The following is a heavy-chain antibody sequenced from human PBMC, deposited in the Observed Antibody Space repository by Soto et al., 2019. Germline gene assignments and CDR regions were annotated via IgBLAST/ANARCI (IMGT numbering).Heavy chain of an antibody. J-gene: IGHJ4*02. CDR3: TTDNYDSSGYYRFAY. CDR2: FDPEDGQT. Sequence: ASVKVSCKVSGYTLIDLSMHWVRQAPGKGLEWMGRFDPEDGQTIYAQKFQGRVTMSEDTSPDTAYMELSSLSSEDTAVYYCTTDNYDSSGYYRFAYWGQGTQVTVS. V-gene: IGHV1-24*01. CDR1: GYTLIDLS. D-gene: IGHD3-22*01.